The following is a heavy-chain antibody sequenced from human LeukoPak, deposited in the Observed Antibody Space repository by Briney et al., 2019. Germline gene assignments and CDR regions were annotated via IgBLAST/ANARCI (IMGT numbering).Heavy chain of an antibody. Sequence: SETLSLTCAVYGGSFSGYYWGWIRQPPGKGLEWIGEINHSGSTNYNPALTSRVTISVDTSKNQFSLKLSSVTAADTAVYYCARVLVAALDYWGQGTLVTVSS. D-gene: IGHD6-13*01. CDR2: INHSGST. CDR3: ARVLVAALDY. CDR1: GGSFSGYY. V-gene: IGHV4-34*01. J-gene: IGHJ4*02.